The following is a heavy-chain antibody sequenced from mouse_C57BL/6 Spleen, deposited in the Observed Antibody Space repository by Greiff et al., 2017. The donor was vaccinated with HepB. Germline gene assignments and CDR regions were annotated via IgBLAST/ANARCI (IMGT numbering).Heavy chain of an antibody. Sequence: PLQQSGAELVKPGASVKLSCTASGFNIKDYYMHWVKQRTEQGLEWIGRIDPEDGETKYAPKFQGKATITADTSSNPADLQLSSLTSEDTAVYYCALTFYSNYEYFDVWGTGTTVTVSS. CDR2: IDPEDGET. D-gene: IGHD2-5*01. CDR3: ALTFYSNYEYFDV. V-gene: IGHV14-2*01. J-gene: IGHJ1*03. CDR1: GFNIKDYY.